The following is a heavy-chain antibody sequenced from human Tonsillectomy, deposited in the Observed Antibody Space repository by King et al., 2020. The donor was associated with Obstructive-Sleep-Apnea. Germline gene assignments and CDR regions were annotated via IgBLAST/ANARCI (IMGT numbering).Heavy chain of an antibody. J-gene: IGHJ1*01. CDR2: ST. CDR3: ARSLWFEAEYFQH. Sequence: QLQESGPGLVKPSQTLSLTCTVSGGSITSGDYYWSWIRQPPGKGLEWIGSTYYNPSLKSRVTISVDTSKNQCSLKLSSVSAADTAVYYCARSLWFEAEYFQHWGQGTLVTVSS. D-gene: IGHD2-21*01. CDR1: GGSITSGDYY. V-gene: IGHV4-30-4*01.